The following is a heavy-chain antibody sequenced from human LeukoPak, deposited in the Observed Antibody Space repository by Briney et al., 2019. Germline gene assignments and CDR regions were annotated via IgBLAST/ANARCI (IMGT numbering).Heavy chain of an antibody. Sequence: GGSLRLSCAASGFTFSSFALSWVRQAPGQGLEWVSSMSDSGVTTYYADSVEGRFTISRDNSKNTLFLQVNSLRAEDTAVYYCAKLRRFLDTTESNYMDVWGKGTTVIVSS. V-gene: IGHV3-23*01. CDR3: AKLRRFLDTTESNYMDV. D-gene: IGHD3-3*01. J-gene: IGHJ6*03. CDR2: MSDSGVTT. CDR1: GFTFSSFA.